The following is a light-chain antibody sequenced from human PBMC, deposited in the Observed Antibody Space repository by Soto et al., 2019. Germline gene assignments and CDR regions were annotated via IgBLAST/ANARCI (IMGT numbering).Light chain of an antibody. V-gene: IGKV3-15*01. CDR2: GAF. CDR1: QSVSHN. CDR3: QQYKNWPPLT. J-gene: IGKJ4*01. Sequence: EIVMTQSPATLSVSPGERATLSCRASQSVSHNLAWYQQRPGQGPRLLIYGAFTRATGIPARFSGSESGTESTLSISGLQSEYFGVYDCQQYKNWPPLTFGGGTKVEIK.